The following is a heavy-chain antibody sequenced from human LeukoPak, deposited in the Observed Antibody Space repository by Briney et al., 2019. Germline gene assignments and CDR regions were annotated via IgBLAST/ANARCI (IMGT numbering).Heavy chain of an antibody. V-gene: IGHV1-2*02. J-gene: IGHJ3*02. D-gene: IGHD2-15*01. CDR1: GYTFTSYA. CDR3: AAYCSGGSCYLRRNAFDI. CDR2: INPNSGGT. Sequence: ASVKVSCKASGYTFTSYAMNWVRQAPGQGLEWMGWINPNSGGTNYAQKFQGRVTMTRDTSISTAYMELSRLRSDDTAVYYCAAYCSGGSCYLRRNAFDIWGQGTMVTVSS.